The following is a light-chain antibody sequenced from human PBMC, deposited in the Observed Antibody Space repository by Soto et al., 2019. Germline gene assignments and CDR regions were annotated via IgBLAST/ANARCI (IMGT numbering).Light chain of an antibody. CDR3: QQRSNWPQLT. CDR1: QSVSSY. V-gene: IGKV3-11*01. Sequence: EIVLTQSPATLSLSPGERATLSCRASQSVSSYLAWYHQKPGQAPRLLIYDASTRATGIPARFSGSGSGTDFTLTISSLEPEDFAVYYCQQRSNWPQLTFGGGTKVEIK. J-gene: IGKJ4*01. CDR2: DAS.